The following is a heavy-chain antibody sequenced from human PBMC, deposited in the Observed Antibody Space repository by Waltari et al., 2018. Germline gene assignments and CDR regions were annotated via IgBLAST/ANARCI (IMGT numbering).Heavy chain of an antibody. CDR3: TREATSRGAYYFDY. Sequence: QVKMVESGGGVVQPGTSLRLSCAASGFPFSTFSMRWVIQAPGKGVEWGALESFDGSNTYYAGSVKARFTISRDNTNKMLYLDMNSLRADDSAVYYCTREATSRGAYYFDYWGREPGSPSPQ. CDR2: ESFDGSNT. D-gene: IGHD5-12*01. J-gene: IGHJ4*02. CDR1: GFPFSTFS. V-gene: IGHV3-30*04.